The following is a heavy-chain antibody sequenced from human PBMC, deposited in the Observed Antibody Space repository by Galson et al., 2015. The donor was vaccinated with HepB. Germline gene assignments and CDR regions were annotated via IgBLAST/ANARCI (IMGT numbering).Heavy chain of an antibody. CDR3: AKSLGSARFRELLYVSDY. V-gene: IGHV1-18*01. CDR1: GYTFTSYG. D-gene: IGHD3-10*01. CDR2: ISAYNGNT. Sequence: SVKVSCKASGYTFTSYGISWVRQAPGQGLEWMGWISAYNGNTNYAQKLQGRVTMTTDTSTSTAYMELRSLRSDDTAVYYCAKSLGSARFRELLYVSDYWGQGTLVTVSS. J-gene: IGHJ4*02.